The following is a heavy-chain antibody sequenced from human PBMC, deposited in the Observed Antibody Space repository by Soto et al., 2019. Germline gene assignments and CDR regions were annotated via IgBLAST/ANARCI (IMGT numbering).Heavy chain of an antibody. CDR3: ARVHGDYDWFDP. Sequence: SETLSLTCAVSGGSISSGGYSWSWIRQPPGKGLEWIGYIYHSGSTYYNPSLKSRVTISVDRSKNQFSLKLSSVTAADTAVYYCARVHGDYDWFDPWGQGTLVTVSS. CDR2: IYHSGST. V-gene: IGHV4-30-2*01. D-gene: IGHD4-17*01. CDR1: GGSISSGGYS. J-gene: IGHJ5*02.